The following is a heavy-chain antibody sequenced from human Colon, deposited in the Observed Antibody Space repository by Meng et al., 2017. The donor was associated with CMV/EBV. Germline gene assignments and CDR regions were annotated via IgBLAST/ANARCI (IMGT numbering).Heavy chain of an antibody. CDR3: ARGTSTSCTD. CDR1: GFTFNSYW. CDR2: IHSEGSCT. V-gene: IGHV3-74*01. Sequence: GESLKISCATSGFTFNSYWMHWVRQAPGKGLVWVSRIHSEGSCTSYADSVRGRFTISRDNAKNTLYLQMNSLRAEDTAVYYCARGTSTSCTDWGQGTLVTVSS. D-gene: IGHD2-2*01. J-gene: IGHJ4*02.